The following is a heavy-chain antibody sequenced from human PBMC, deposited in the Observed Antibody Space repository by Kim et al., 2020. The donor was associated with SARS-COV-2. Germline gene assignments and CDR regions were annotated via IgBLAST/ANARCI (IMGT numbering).Heavy chain of an antibody. J-gene: IGHJ3*02. V-gene: IGHV3-48*03. D-gene: IGHD3-3*01. Sequence: AEPLKGRFTTSRDNARNSRYLQMNSLRAEDTAVYYCARDFTIFGVVGAFDIWGQGTMVTVSS. CDR3: ARDFTIFGVVGAFDI.